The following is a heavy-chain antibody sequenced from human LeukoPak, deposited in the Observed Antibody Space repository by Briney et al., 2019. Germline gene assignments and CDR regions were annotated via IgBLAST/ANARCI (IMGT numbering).Heavy chain of an antibody. CDR1: GYTFTSYY. J-gene: IGHJ5*02. V-gene: IGHV1-2*02. Sequence: ASVKVSCKASGYTFTSYYMHWVRQAPGQGLEWMGWINPNSGGTNYAQKFQGRVTMTRDTSISTAYMELSRLRSDDTAVYYCARDSEMATIGPNWFDPWGQGTLVTVSS. D-gene: IGHD5-24*01. CDR2: INPNSGGT. CDR3: ARDSEMATIGPNWFDP.